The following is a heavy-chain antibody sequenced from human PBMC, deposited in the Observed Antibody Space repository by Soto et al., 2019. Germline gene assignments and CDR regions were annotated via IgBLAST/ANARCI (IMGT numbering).Heavy chain of an antibody. V-gene: IGHV4-31*03. CDR3: ASIVSSAHGEFSD. CDR2: IYYSGST. Sequence: QVQLQESGPGLVKPSQTLSLTCTVSGGSIRSGGYYWSWIRQHPGKGLEWIGYIYYSGSTYYNPSLKSRVTISVDTAKNQFSLKLSSGTAADTAVYYCASIVSSAHGEFSDWGQGTLVTVSS. CDR1: GGSIRSGGYY. J-gene: IGHJ4*02. D-gene: IGHD3-10*01.